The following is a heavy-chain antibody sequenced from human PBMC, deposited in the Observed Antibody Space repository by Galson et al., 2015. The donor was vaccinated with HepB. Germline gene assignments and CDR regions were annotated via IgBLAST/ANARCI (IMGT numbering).Heavy chain of an antibody. Sequence: SVKVSCKASGFTFTSSAMQWVRQARGQRLEWIGWIVVGSGNTNYAQKFQERVTITRDMSTSTAYMELSSLRSEDTAVYYCAAAFTMVRGVDYGMDVWGQGTTVTVSS. J-gene: IGHJ6*02. CDR1: GFTFTSSA. V-gene: IGHV1-58*02. D-gene: IGHD3-10*01. CDR3: AAAFTMVRGVDYGMDV. CDR2: IVVGSGNT.